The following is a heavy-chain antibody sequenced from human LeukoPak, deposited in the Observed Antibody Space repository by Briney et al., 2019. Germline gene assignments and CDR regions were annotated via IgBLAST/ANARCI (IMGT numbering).Heavy chain of an antibody. V-gene: IGHV3-7*01. J-gene: IGHJ5*02. D-gene: IGHD2-2*01. Sequence: GGSLRLSCAASGYTFSSYWMSWVRQAPGKGLEWVANIKQDGSEKYYVDSVKGRFTISRDNAKNSLYLQMNSLRAEDTAVYYCARDDCSSISCYHNWFDPWGQGTLVTVSS. CDR2: IKQDGSEK. CDR3: ARDDCSSISCYHNWFDP. CDR1: GYTFSSYW.